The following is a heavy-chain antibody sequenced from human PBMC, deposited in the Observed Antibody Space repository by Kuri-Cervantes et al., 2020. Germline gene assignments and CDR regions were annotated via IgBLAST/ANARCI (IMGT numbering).Heavy chain of an antibody. D-gene: IGHD3-3*01. V-gene: IGHV3-23*01. CDR2: ISGSSGHT. CDR3: ARAPYDFWSGFLVLGYMDV. Sequence: GESLKISCAASGFTFSSYATTWVRQAPGKGLEWVSSISGSSGHTYYADSVKGRFTISRDNSKNTLYLQMNSLRAEDTAVYFCARAPYDFWSGFLVLGYMDVWGKGTTVTVSS. CDR1: GFTFSSYA. J-gene: IGHJ6*03.